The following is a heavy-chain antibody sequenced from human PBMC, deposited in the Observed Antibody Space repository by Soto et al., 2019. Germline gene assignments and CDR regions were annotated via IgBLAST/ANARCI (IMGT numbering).Heavy chain of an antibody. D-gene: IGHD6-13*01. Sequence: SETLSLTCTVSGGSISRYYWSWIRQPPGKGLEWIGYIYYSGSTNYNPSLKSRVTISVDTSKNQFSLKLSSVTAADTAVYYCARLYLNSSSWYAPVYYYGMDGWGQGTTVTVSS. CDR3: ARLYLNSSSWYAPVYYYGMDG. V-gene: IGHV4-59*08. CDR2: IYYSGST. J-gene: IGHJ6*02. CDR1: GGSISRYY.